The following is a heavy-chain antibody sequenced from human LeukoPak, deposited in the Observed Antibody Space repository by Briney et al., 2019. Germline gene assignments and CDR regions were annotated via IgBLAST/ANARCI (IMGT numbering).Heavy chain of an antibody. V-gene: IGHV3-15*01. Sequence: PGGSLRLSCAASGFTFSNDGMSWVRQAPGKGLEWVGGIKSKTDGGTTDYAAPVKGRFTISRDDSKNTLYLQMNSLKTEDTAVYYCTTDFVVVVAATHDYWGQGTLVTVSS. CDR1: GFTFSNDG. J-gene: IGHJ4*02. CDR3: TTDFVVVVAATHDY. D-gene: IGHD2-15*01. CDR2: IKSKTDGGTT.